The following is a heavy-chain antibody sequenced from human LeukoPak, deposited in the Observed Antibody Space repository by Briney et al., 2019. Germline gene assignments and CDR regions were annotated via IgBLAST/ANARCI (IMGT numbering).Heavy chain of an antibody. J-gene: IGHJ4*02. Sequence: SETLSLTCIVSGXSISGYYWSWIRRPPGKGLEWIGYIYSSGSTNYNPSLKSRVTMSTDTSKKQISLKLSSVTAADTAVYYCARHYYDSSGYLRSFDHWGQGTLVTVSS. CDR1: GXSISGYY. D-gene: IGHD3-22*01. CDR3: ARHYYDSSGYLRSFDH. CDR2: IYSSGST. V-gene: IGHV4-59*08.